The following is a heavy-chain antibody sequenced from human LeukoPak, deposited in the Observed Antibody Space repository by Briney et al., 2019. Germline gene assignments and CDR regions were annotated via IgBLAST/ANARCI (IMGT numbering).Heavy chain of an antibody. Sequence: SVKVSCKASGGTFSSYAISWVRQAPGQGLEWIGGIIPIFGTANYAQKFQGRVTITADESTSTAYMELSSLRSEDTAVYYCARLWEYSSSRFDPWGQGTLVTVSS. CDR2: IIPIFGTA. D-gene: IGHD6-6*01. CDR1: GGTFSSYA. CDR3: ARLWEYSSSRFDP. J-gene: IGHJ5*02. V-gene: IGHV1-69*13.